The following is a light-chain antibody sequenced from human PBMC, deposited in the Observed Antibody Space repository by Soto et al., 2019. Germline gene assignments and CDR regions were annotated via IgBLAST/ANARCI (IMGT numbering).Light chain of an antibody. J-gene: IGLJ1*01. CDR1: SSDVGGYNY. CDR3: SSYAGSNNFV. Sequence: QSALTQPPSASGSPGQSVTISCTGTSSDVGGYNYVSWCQQHPGKPPKLIIYEVSKRPSGVPDRFFGSKSGNTASLTVSGLHAEDEADYYCSSYAGSNNFVFGTGTKVTVL. V-gene: IGLV2-8*01. CDR2: EVS.